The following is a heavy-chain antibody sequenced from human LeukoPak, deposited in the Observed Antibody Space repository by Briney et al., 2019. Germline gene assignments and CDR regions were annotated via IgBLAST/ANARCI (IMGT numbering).Heavy chain of an antibody. D-gene: IGHD3-10*01. CDR1: GGSISSSSYY. CDR3: ARHADSGLWFGELLHLDY. Sequence: PSETLSLTCTVSGGSISSSSYYWGWIRQPPGKGLEWIGSIYYSGSTYYNPSLKSRVTISVDTSKNQFPLKLSSVTAADTAVYYCARHADSGLWFGELLHLDYWGQGTLVTVSS. V-gene: IGHV4-39*01. J-gene: IGHJ4*02. CDR2: IYYSGST.